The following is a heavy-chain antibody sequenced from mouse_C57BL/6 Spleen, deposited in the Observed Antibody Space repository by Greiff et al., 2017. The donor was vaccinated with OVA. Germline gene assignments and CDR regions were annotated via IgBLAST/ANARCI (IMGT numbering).Heavy chain of an antibody. CDR2: SRNKANDYTT. CDR3: ARDGAGVFAY. CDR1: GFTFSDFY. D-gene: IGHD4-1*01. Sequence: EVHLVESGGGLVQSGRSLRLSCATSGFTFSDFYMEWVRQAPGKGLEWIAASRNKANDYTTEYSASVKGRFIVSRDTSQSILYLQMNALRAEDTAIYYCARDGAGVFAYWGQGTLVTVSA. J-gene: IGHJ3*01. V-gene: IGHV7-1*01.